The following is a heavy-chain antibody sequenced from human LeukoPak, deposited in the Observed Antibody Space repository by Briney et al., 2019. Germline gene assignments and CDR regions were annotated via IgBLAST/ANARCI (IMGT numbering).Heavy chain of an antibody. CDR3: ATIRPGSIAAAGTGYYYYYYMDV. Sequence: ASVKVSCKASGGTFSSYAISWVRQAPGQGLEWMGWISAYNGNTNYAQKLQGRVTMTTDTSTSTAYMELRSLRSDDTAVYYRATIRPGSIAAAGTGYYYYYYMDVWGKGTTVTVSS. V-gene: IGHV1-18*01. J-gene: IGHJ6*03. CDR1: GGTFSSYA. CDR2: ISAYNGNT. D-gene: IGHD6-13*01.